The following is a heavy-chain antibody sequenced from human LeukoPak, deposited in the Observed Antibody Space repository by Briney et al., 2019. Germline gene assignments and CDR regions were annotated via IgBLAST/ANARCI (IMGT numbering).Heavy chain of an antibody. CDR1: GETFIHNF. J-gene: IGHJ4*02. CDR3: ARAMPYFYGSIAVPGTIDY. D-gene: IGHD6-19*01. Sequence: SETLSLTCAVYGETFIHNFWTWIRQPPGKGLEWIGQINHSGSTYYNPSLKSRVTILVDTSKNQFSPKLTSVTAADTAVYYCARAMPYFYGSIAVPGTIDYWGQGILVTVSS. CDR2: INHSGST. V-gene: IGHV4-34*01.